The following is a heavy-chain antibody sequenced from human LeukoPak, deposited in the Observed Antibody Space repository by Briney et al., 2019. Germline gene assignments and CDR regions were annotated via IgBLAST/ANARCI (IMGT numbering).Heavy chain of an antibody. CDR3: ARDARYGSGSYYNADAPYYYYGMDV. CDR2: ISGSGGST. Sequence: GGSLRLSCAASGFIFSSYAMSWVRQAPGKGLEWVSAISGSGGSTYYADSVKGRFTISRDNSKNTLYLQMNSLRAEDTAVYYCARDARYGSGSYYNADAPYYYYGMDVWGQGTTVTVSS. J-gene: IGHJ6*02. D-gene: IGHD3-10*01. CDR1: GFIFSSYA. V-gene: IGHV3-23*01.